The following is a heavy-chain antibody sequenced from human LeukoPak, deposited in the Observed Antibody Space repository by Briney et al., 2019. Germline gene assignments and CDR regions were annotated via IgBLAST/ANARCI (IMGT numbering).Heavy chain of an antibody. CDR2: ISSSGGTV. D-gene: IGHD5-24*01. CDR3: ARAVCGAGSPVY. CDR1: GSTFIRYE. Sequence: GGSLRLSCAASGSTFIRYEMNWLGQAPGKGLEWVSYISSSGGTVYYADSVKGRFTISRDNAKNSLYLQMNSPRAEDTAVCYCARAVCGAGSPVYWGQGTPVTVSS. J-gene: IGHJ4*02. V-gene: IGHV3-48*03.